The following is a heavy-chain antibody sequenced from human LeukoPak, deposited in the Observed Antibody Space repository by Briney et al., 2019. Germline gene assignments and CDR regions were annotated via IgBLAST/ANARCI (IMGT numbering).Heavy chain of an antibody. CDR1: GFTFSDYY. D-gene: IGHD5-24*01. J-gene: IGHJ4*02. V-gene: IGHV3-11*03. CDR3: ARHGYSKSFDY. Sequence: KSGGSLRLSCAASGFTFSDYYMSWIRQAPGKGLEWISYISNSASYSNNADSVKGRFTISRDNAKNSLYLQMNSLRAEDTAVYYCARHGYSKSFDYWGQGTLVTVSS. CDR2: ISNSASYS.